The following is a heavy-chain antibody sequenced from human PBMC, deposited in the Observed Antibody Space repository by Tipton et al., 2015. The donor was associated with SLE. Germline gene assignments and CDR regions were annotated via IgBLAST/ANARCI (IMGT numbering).Heavy chain of an antibody. Sequence: TLSLTCAVSGGSMSGYYLSWIRQSPWKGLEWIGYVFYTGSTKYNPSLDSRVTISVDTSKNQFSLKLGSVTAADTAIYYCAGGLAVAGTRDYWGQGTLVTVSS. J-gene: IGHJ4*02. CDR3: AGGLAVAGTRDY. V-gene: IGHV4-59*01. D-gene: IGHD6-19*01. CDR2: VFYTGST. CDR1: GGSMSGYY.